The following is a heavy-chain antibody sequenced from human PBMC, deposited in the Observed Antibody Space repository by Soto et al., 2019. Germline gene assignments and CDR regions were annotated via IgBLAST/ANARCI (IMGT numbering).Heavy chain of an antibody. J-gene: IGHJ6*02. CDR1: GFTFGSYW. Sequence: EVQLVESGGGLVQPGGSLRVSCAASGFTFGSYWMNWVRQAPGKGLVWVSRIDSDGSSTTYADSVKGRFTTSRDNAKNTLYLQMSRLRVEDTAVYYCARGRPYGMDVWGQGTTATVSS. CDR3: ARGRPYGMDV. CDR2: IDSDGSST. V-gene: IGHV3-74*01.